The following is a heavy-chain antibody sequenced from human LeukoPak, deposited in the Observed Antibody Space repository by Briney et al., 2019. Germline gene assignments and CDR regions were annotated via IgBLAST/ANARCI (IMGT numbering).Heavy chain of an antibody. V-gene: IGHV3-23*01. J-gene: IGHJ4*02. D-gene: IGHD3-10*01. CDR2: ISSSGGAS. CDR3: ARGGVDYYGSGTYYLMYYFDY. CDR1: GFTFDDFT. Sequence: GGSLRLSCASSGFTFDDFTMYWVRQAPGKGLEWVSGISSSGGASYYADSVKGRFTISRDDSHNTLYLQMNSLRAEDTGVYFCARGGVDYYGSGTYYLMYYFDYWGQGALVTVSS.